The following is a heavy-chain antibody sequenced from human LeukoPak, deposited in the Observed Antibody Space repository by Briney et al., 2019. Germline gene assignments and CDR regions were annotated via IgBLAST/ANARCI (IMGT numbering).Heavy chain of an antibody. CDR3: AKVPRRDGYPYWYFDL. CDR2: ISGSGGST. J-gene: IGHJ2*01. V-gene: IGHV3-23*01. CDR1: GFTFSSYA. D-gene: IGHD5-24*01. Sequence: GGSLRLSCAASGFTFSSYAMSWVRQAPGKGLEWGSAISGSGGSTYYADSVKGRFTISRDNSKNTLYLQMNSLRAEDTAVYYCAKVPRRDGYPYWYFDLWGRGALVTVSS.